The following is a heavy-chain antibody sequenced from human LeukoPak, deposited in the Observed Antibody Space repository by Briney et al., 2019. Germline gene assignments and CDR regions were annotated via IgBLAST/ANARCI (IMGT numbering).Heavy chain of an antibody. CDR1: GGSISSSSYY. D-gene: IGHD3-10*01. CDR2: IYYSGST. V-gene: IGHV4-39*07. J-gene: IGHJ4*02. Sequence: PSETLSLTCTVSGGSISSSSYYWGWIRQPPGKGLEWIGGIYYSGSTYYNPSLKSRVTISVDTSKNQFSLKLSSVTAADTAVYYCARDPSPRITMVRGVIDWGQGTLVTVSS. CDR3: ARDPSPRITMVRGVID.